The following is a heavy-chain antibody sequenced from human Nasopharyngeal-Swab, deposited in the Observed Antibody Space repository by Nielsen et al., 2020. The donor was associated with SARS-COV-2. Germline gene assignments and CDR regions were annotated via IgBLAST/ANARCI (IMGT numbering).Heavy chain of an antibody. Sequence: GESLKISCAASGFTFSSCSMNWVRQAPGKGLEWVSYISSRSSNIYYADSVKGRFTISRDNAKNSLYLQMNSLRDEDTAVYYCARVDYIVVVVAADDAFDIWGQGTMVTVSS. CDR2: ISSRSSNI. V-gene: IGHV3-48*02. D-gene: IGHD2-15*01. CDR1: GFTFSSCS. J-gene: IGHJ3*02. CDR3: ARVDYIVVVVAADDAFDI.